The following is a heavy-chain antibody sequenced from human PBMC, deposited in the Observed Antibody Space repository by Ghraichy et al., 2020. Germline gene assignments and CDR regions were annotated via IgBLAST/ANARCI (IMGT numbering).Heavy chain of an antibody. V-gene: IGHV4-59*01. CDR1: GGSISSYY. CDR2: IYYSGGT. D-gene: IGHD3-10*01. CDR3: ARSRGPNAFDI. J-gene: IGHJ3*02. Sequence: SETLSLTCTVSGGSISSYYWSWIRQPPGKGLEWIGYIYYSGGTNYNPSLKSRVTISVDTSKNQFSLKLSSVTAADTAVYYCARSRGPNAFDIWGQGTMVTVSS.